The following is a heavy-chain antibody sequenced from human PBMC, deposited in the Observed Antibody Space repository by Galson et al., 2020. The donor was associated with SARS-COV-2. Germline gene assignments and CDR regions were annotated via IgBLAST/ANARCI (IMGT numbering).Heavy chain of an antibody. V-gene: IGHV4-39*01. Sequence: ETSETLSLTCTVSGGSISSSSYYWGWIRQPPGKGLEWIGSIYYSGSTYYNPSLKSRVTISVDTSKNQFSLKLSSVTAADTAVYYCARRRDIVVIKYALDIWGQGTMVTVSS. CDR1: GGSISSSSYY. CDR2: IYYSGST. D-gene: IGHD3-22*01. J-gene: IGHJ3*02. CDR3: ARRRDIVVIKYALDI.